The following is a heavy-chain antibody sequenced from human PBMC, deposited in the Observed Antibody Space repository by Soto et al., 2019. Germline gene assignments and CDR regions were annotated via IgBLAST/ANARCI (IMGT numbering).Heavy chain of an antibody. D-gene: IGHD3-22*01. CDR1: GVSFSSYS. CDR2: ISSSSSYI. J-gene: IGHJ4*02. V-gene: IGHV3-21*01. CDR3: AVLSFYSDSSGYYSDY. Sequence: PGGSLGLCCSASGVSFSSYSMNWVRQAPGRGLEWVSSISSSSSYIYYADSVKGRFTISRDNAKNSLYLQMNSLRAEDTAVYYCAVLSFYSDSSGYYSDYWGQGTLVTVSS.